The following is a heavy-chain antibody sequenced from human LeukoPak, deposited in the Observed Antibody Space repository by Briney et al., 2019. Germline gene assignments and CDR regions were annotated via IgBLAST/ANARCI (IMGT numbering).Heavy chain of an antibody. D-gene: IGHD6-13*01. CDR2: ISSSGSTI. CDR3: ARVGYIQAFDI. V-gene: IGHV3-48*03. J-gene: IGHJ3*02. CDR1: GFTFSGYE. Sequence: GGSLRLSCTVSGFTFSGYEMNWVRQAPGKGLEWVSYISSSGSTIFYADSVEGRFTISRDNTKNSLYLQMNSLRAEDTAVYYCARVGYIQAFDIWGQGTLATVSS.